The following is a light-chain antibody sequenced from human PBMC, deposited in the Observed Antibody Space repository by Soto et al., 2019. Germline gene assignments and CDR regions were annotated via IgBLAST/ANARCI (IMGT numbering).Light chain of an antibody. CDR3: QHHTEHSGT. Sequence: DIQVTQSPATLSASVGDRVTITCRASQRMTSWLAWYQQKPGKAPKVLIYDASSLESGVPSRFSGSESGTEFTLTISSLQPHDIATYYCQHHTEHSGTFGQGTKVDIK. J-gene: IGKJ1*01. V-gene: IGKV1-5*01. CDR2: DAS. CDR1: QRMTSW.